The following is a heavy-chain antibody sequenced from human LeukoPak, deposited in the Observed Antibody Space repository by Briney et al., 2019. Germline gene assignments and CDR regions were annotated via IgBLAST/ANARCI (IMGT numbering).Heavy chain of an antibody. D-gene: IGHD3-10*01. V-gene: IGHV4-59*12. CDR3: ARDSLAAPGSYP. CDR2: FYYSGST. CDR1: GGSISSYY. Sequence: PSETLSLTCTVSGGSISSYYWSWIRQPPGKGLEWIGYFYYSGSTYYNPSLKSRVTISVDTSKNQFSLKLSSVTAADTAVYYCARDSLAAPGSYPWGQGTLVTVSS. J-gene: IGHJ5*02.